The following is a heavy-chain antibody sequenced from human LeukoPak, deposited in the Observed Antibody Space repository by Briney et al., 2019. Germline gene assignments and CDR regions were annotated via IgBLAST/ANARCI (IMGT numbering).Heavy chain of an antibody. Sequence: SVKVSCKASGGTFSSYAISWVRQAPGQGLEWMGGIIPIFGTANYAQKFQGRVTITADESTSTAYMELSSLRSEDTAVYYCARERGVVVAARPNYYYYYMDVWGKGTTVTVSS. CDR2: IIPIFGTA. CDR1: GGTFSSYA. J-gene: IGHJ6*03. D-gene: IGHD6-6*01. CDR3: ARERGVVVAARPNYYYYYMDV. V-gene: IGHV1-69*13.